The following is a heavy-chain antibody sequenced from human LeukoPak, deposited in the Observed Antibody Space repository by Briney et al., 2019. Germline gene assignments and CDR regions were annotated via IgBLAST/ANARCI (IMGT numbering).Heavy chain of an antibody. V-gene: IGHV3-30*18. D-gene: IGHD3-22*01. CDR3: AKDTDYYDSSGYYYFDY. CDR2: ISYDGSNK. J-gene: IGHJ4*02. CDR1: GFTFSSYG. Sequence: PGRSLRLSCAASGFTFSSYGMHWVRQAPGKGQEWVAVISYDGSNKYYADSVKGRFTISRDNSKNTLYLQMNSLRAEDTAVYYCAKDTDYYDSSGYYYFDYWGQGTLVTVSS.